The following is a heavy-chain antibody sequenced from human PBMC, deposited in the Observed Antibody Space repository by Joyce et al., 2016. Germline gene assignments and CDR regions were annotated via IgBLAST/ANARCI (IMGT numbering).Heavy chain of an antibody. V-gene: IGHV3-7*05. J-gene: IGHJ4*02. D-gene: IGHD7-27*01. CDR2: IKKDGSDK. CDR3: ARDIWARFDY. CDR1: GFTFSSYW. Sequence: QLVESGGDLVQPGGSLRLSCAASGFTFSSYWMSWVRQAPGKGLEWVANIKKDGSDKNYVDSGKGRFTISRDNAKNSLYLQMNSLGAEDTALYYCARDIWARFDYWGQGTLVTVSS.